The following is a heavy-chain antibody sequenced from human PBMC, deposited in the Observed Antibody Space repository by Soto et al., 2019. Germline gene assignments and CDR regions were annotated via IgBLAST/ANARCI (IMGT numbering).Heavy chain of an antibody. Sequence: EVQLVESGGGLVQPGGSLRLSCAASGFTFSSYSMNWVRQAPGKGLEWVSSISSSSSYIYYADSVKGRFTISRDNAKNSLYLQMNSLRAEDTAVYYCASLHGYSSSSDELGFDPWGQGTLVTVSS. CDR1: GFTFSSYS. J-gene: IGHJ5*02. V-gene: IGHV3-21*01. D-gene: IGHD6-6*01. CDR3: ASLHGYSSSSDELGFDP. CDR2: ISSSSSYI.